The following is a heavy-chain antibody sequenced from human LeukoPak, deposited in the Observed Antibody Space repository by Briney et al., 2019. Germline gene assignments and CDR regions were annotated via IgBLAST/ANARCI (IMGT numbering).Heavy chain of an antibody. D-gene: IGHD3-10*01. CDR3: ARAKPKNMVRGLIMRRESRYYFDY. CDR2: ISSSGSTI. Sequence: PGGSLRLSCAASGFTFSNAWMSWVRQAPGKGLEWVSYISSSGSTIYYADSVKGRFTISRDNSKSTLYIQMNSLRAEDTAVYYCARAKPKNMVRGLIMRRESRYYFDYWGQGTLVTVSS. J-gene: IGHJ4*02. CDR1: GFTFSNAW. V-gene: IGHV3-11*01.